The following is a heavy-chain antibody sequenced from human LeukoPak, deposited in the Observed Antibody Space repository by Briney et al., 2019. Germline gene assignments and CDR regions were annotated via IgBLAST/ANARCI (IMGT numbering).Heavy chain of an antibody. CDR1: GGSISSGSYY. Sequence: KASETLSLTCTVSGGSISSGSYYWSWIRQPAGKGLEWIGRIYTSGSTNYNPSLKSRVTISVDTSKNQFSLKLSSVTAADTAVYFCARGHSGSGWYGDFDYWGQGTLVTVSS. V-gene: IGHV4-61*02. CDR3: ARGHSGSGWYGDFDY. D-gene: IGHD6-19*01. J-gene: IGHJ4*02. CDR2: IYTSGST.